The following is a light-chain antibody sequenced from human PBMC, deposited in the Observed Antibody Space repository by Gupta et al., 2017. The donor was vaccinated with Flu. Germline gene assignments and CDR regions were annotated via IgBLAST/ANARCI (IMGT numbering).Light chain of an antibody. CDR1: QGISSY. J-gene: IGKJ5*01. Sequence: GDRVTITCRASQGISSYLAWYQQKPGKAPKLLIYAASTLQSGVPSRFSGSGSGTEFTLTISSLQPEDFATYYCQQLNSYPITFGQGARLEIK. CDR2: AAS. CDR3: QQLNSYPIT. V-gene: IGKV1-9*01.